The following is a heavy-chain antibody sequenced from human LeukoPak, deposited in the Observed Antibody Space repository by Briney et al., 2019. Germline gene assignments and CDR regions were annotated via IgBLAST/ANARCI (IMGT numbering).Heavy chain of an antibody. V-gene: IGHV3-33*01. Sequence: PARSMTLASAADALSFSSFCMQCDRHSPSGGLGWVGVIWSVGSNKYYGDSVRGRFTISRDNSKNTPNLQVNSLRAEDTAVYYCARDWAYVAGYCSSTSCSPGLSLSGMDVWGQGTTVTVSS. D-gene: IGHD2-2*01. CDR2: IWSVGSNK. CDR1: ALSFSSFC. CDR3: ARDWAYVAGYCSSTSCSPGLSLSGMDV. J-gene: IGHJ6*02.